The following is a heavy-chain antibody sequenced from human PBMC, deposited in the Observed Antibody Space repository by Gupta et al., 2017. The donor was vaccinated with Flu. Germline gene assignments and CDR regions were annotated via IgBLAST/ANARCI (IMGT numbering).Heavy chain of an antibody. D-gene: IGHD4-17*01. V-gene: IGHV3-74*03. CDR2: SNPDGSST. CDR3: ATVTSGC. Sequence: EMQLVESGGGLVEPGGSLRLSFAASGFTFSPSYLQGVRQAPGKGLVWVSRSNPDGSSTTYAESVKGRFTISRDNAKNTLYLQMNSLGDDDTAVYYCATVTSGCWGQGTLVTVSS. J-gene: IGHJ4*02. CDR1: GFTFSPSY.